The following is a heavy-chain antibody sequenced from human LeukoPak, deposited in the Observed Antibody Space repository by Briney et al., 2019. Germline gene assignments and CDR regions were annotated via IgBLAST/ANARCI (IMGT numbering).Heavy chain of an antibody. CDR1: GFTFDEYA. V-gene: IGHV3-9*01. CDR3: AKDRAIFVHYFDG. J-gene: IGHJ4*02. Sequence: GGSLRLSCVASGFTFDEYAMHWVRQVPGKGLEWVIGISGDSNRIDYADSVKGRFTISRDNAKNSVYLQMNSLRAEDTALYYCAKDRAIFVHYFDGWGQGTLVTVSS. CDR2: ISGDSNRI. D-gene: IGHD3-9*01.